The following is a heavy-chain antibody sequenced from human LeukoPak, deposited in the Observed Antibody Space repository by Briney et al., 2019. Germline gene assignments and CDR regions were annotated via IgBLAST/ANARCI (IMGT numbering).Heavy chain of an antibody. CDR2: IYDSGNT. CDR3: ARGPPRGLY. V-gene: IGHV4-30-2*01. Sequence: SETLCLTCAVSGGSISSGGYSWSRIRQPPGKGLEWIGYIYDSGNTYYNPSLKSRVTISVDTSKNQFSLELSSVTAADTAVYYCARGPPRGLYWGQGTLVTVSS. CDR1: GGSISSGGYS. J-gene: IGHJ4*02.